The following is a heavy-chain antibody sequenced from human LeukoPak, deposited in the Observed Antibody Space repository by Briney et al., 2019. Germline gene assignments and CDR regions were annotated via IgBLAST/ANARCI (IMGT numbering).Heavy chain of an antibody. CDR1: GFTFSSYS. D-gene: IGHD4-17*01. V-gene: IGHV3-21*01. J-gene: IGHJ4*02. CDR2: ISSSSSYI. CDR3: ARAPAVTPALFDY. Sequence: PGGSLRLSCAASGFTFSSYSMNWVRQAPGKGLEWVSSISSSSSYIYYADSVKGRFTISRDNAKNSLYLQMNSLRAEDTAAYYCARAPAVTPALFDYWGQGTLVTVSS.